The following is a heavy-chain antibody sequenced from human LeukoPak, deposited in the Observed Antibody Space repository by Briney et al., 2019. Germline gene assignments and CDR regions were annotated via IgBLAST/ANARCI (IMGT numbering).Heavy chain of an antibody. CDR2: IYHSGST. CDR3: ARHHGARGITPFDY. D-gene: IGHD3-10*01. J-gene: IGHJ4*02. V-gene: IGHV4-38-2*02. CDR1: GYSISSGYY. Sequence: PSETLSLTWTVSGYSISSGYYWGWIRQPPGKGLEWIGSIYHSGSTYYNPSLKSRVTISVDTSKNQFSLKLSSVTAADTAVYYCARHHGARGITPFDYWGQGTLVTVSS.